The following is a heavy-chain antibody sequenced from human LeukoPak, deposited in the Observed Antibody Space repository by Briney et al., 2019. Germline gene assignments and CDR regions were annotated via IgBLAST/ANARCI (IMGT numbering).Heavy chain of an antibody. CDR3: AGVVEAAATPIYYMDV. D-gene: IGHD6-13*01. Sequence: GGSLRLSCAASGFTFSSYEMNWVRQAPGKGLEWVSYISSSGSTIHYADSVKGRFTISRDNAKNSLYLQMNSLRAEDTAVYYCAGVVEAAATPIYYMDVWGKGTTVTVSS. J-gene: IGHJ6*03. CDR2: ISSSGSTI. CDR1: GFTFSSYE. V-gene: IGHV3-48*03.